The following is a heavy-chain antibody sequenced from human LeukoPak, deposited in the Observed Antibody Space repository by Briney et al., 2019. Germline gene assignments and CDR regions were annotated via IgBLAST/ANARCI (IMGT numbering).Heavy chain of an antibody. CDR1: GFTLSSYG. Sequence: GGSLRLSCAATGFTLSSYGMHWVRQAPGQGLEWVAVISYDGSYKYYADSVKGRFTISRDNSKNTLYLQMNSLRAEDTAVYSCAKDLNWGSYRYTIAYCGQGSPLTVSS. D-gene: IGHD3-16*02. CDR2: ISYDGSYK. V-gene: IGHV3-30*18. CDR3: AKDLNWGSYRYTIAY. J-gene: IGHJ4*01.